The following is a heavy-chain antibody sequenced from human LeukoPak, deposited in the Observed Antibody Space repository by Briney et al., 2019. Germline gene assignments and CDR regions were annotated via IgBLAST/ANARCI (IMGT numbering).Heavy chain of an antibody. CDR1: GGSFSGYY. CDR3: ARERTTGYSYGLIDY. J-gene: IGHJ4*02. Sequence: HSETLSLTCAVYGGSFSGYYWSWIRQPPGMGLEWIGEINHSGSTNYNPSLKSRVTISVDTSKNQFSLKLSSVTAADTAVYYCARERTTGYSYGLIDYWGQGTLVTVSS. D-gene: IGHD5-18*01. CDR2: INHSGST. V-gene: IGHV4-34*01.